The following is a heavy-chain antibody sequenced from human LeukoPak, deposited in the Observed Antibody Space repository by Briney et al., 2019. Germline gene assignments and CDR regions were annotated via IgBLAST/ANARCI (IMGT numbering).Heavy chain of an antibody. V-gene: IGHV1-69*13. CDR1: GGTFSSYA. CDR2: IIPIFGTA. J-gene: IGHJ5*02. D-gene: IGHD2-2*01. Sequence: SVKVSCKASGGTFSSYAISWVRQAPGQGLEWMGGIIPIFGTANYAQKFQGRVTITADESTSTAYMELSSLRSEDTAVYYCASVRGIVVEGALDPWGQGTLVTVSS. CDR3: ASVRGIVVEGALDP.